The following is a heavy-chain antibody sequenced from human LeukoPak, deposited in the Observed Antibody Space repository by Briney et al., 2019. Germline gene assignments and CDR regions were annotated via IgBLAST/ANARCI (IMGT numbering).Heavy chain of an antibody. V-gene: IGHV4-38-2*02. D-gene: IGHD2-2*01. CDR2: IYHSGST. J-gene: IGHJ3*02. Sequence: SETLSLTCTVSGYSISSGYYWGWIRQPPGKGLEWIGEIYHSGSTNYNLSLKSRVTISVDKSKNQFSLKLSSVTAADTAVYYCARGVGCSSTSCYYPIARSEAFDIWGQGTMVTVSS. CDR3: ARGVGCSSTSCYYPIARSEAFDI. CDR1: GYSISSGYY.